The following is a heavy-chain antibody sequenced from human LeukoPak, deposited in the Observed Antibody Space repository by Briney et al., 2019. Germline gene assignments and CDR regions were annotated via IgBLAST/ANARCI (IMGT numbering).Heavy chain of an antibody. V-gene: IGHV4-34*01. CDR3: ARGYCSSTSCYGAAFDI. D-gene: IGHD2-2*01. Sequence: SETLSLTCAVNGGSFSGYSWSRIRQPPRKGLEWIGEINHSGSTKYNPSLKSRVTISVDTSKKQLSLELSSMTAADTAVYYCARGYCSSTSCYGAAFDIWGQGTMVTVSS. CDR1: GGSFSGYS. J-gene: IGHJ3*02. CDR2: INHSGST.